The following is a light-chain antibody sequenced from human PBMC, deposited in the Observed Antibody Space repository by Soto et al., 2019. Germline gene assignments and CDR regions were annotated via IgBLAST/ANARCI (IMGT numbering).Light chain of an antibody. CDR3: QQSDIWPPYT. CDR1: QNIRSS. Sequence: VMTQSPASLSASPGERSTLSCMASQNIRSSLAWYQQRPGQAPRLLIYDASTRATGIPTRFSGGGSGTEFTVTISSLQSEDFAIYYCQQSDIWPPYTVGPVTKVEIK. CDR2: DAS. J-gene: IGKJ2*01. V-gene: IGKV3-15*01.